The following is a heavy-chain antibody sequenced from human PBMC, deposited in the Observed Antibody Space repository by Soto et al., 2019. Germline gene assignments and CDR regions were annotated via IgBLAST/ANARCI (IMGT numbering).Heavy chain of an antibody. CDR1: GFTFSSYE. D-gene: IGHD3-10*01. Sequence: EVQLVESGGGLVQPGGSLRLSCAASGFTFSSYEMNWVRQAPGTGLEWVSYISSSGSTIYYEDSVKGRFTISRDNAKNSLYLQMNSLRAEDTAVYYCAREGLIGEMATIRPLYYYGMDVWGQGTTVTVSS. J-gene: IGHJ6*02. CDR2: ISSSGSTI. V-gene: IGHV3-48*03. CDR3: AREGLIGEMATIRPLYYYGMDV.